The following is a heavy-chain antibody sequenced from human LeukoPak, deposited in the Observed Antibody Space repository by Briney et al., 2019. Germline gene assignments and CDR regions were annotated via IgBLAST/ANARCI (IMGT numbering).Heavy chain of an antibody. V-gene: IGHV3-7*01. CDR1: GSTFSLYW. J-gene: IGHJ4*02. CDR2: IKADGRET. Sequence: GGSLRLSCAASGSTFSLYWMTWVRQAPGKGLEWVANIKADGRETYYVDSVKGRFTISRDNAQNSLYLQLNSLRVEDTAVYYCAKGGHVDYCGQGSLVTVSS. CDR3: AKGGHVDY.